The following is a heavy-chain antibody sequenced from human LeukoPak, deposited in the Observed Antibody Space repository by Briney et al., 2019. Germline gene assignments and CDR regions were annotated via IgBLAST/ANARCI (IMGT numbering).Heavy chain of an antibody. CDR1: CYTFSSYG. J-gene: IGHJ4*02. D-gene: IGHD5/OR15-5a*01. CDR3: ARVMSSPPISMYYFDY. V-gene: IGHV1-18*04. CDR2: ISAYNGNT. Sequence: GAAAKVSCKTSCYTFSSYGISWVRQAPGQGLEWMGWISAYNGNTNYAQKLQGRVTMTTDTSTSTAYMELRSLRSDDTAVYYCARVMSSPPISMYYFDYWGQGTLVTVSS.